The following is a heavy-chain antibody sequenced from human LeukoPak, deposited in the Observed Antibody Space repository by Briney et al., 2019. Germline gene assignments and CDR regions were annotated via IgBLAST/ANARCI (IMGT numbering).Heavy chain of an antibody. D-gene: IGHD5-12*01. J-gene: IGHJ4*02. Sequence: SLRLSCAASGFTFDDYAMHWVRQAPGKGLEWVSGIGWNSGSIGYADSVKGRFTISRDNAKNSLYLQMNSLRAEDTALYYCAKDIFAGVATPLFDYWGQGTLVTVSS. CDR1: GFTFDDYA. CDR3: AKDIFAGVATPLFDY. CDR2: IGWNSGSI. V-gene: IGHV3-9*01.